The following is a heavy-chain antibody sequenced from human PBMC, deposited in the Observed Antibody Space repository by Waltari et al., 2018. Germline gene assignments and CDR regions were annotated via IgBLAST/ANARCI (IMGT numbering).Heavy chain of an antibody. Sequence: QLQLQESGPGLVKPSVTLSFTCTLSCGSISSSSYYGGWIRQHPGQGLEWIGSIYYSGSTYYNPSLKSRVTISVDTSKNQFALKLSSVTAADTAVYYCATKRESSASGFDYWGQGTLVTVSS. CDR1: CGSISSSSYY. J-gene: IGHJ4*02. CDR2: IYYSGST. CDR3: ATKRESSASGFDY. D-gene: IGHD6-19*01. V-gene: IGHV4-39*01.